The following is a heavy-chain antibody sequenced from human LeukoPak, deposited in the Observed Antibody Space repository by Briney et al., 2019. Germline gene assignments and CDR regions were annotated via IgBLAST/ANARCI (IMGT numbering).Heavy chain of an antibody. V-gene: IGHV2-5*01. J-gene: IGHJ4*02. CDR1: GFSLSTSGVG. CDR3: AHRLQHSGTIDS. CDR2: IYWNDDK. Sequence: SGPTLVNPTQTLTLTCTFSGFSLSTSGVGVGWIRQPPGKALEWLALIYWNDDKLYSPSLETRLTITKDTSKNQVVLTMTNMDPVDTATYYCAHRLQHSGTIDSWGQGTLVTVSS. D-gene: IGHD3-10*01.